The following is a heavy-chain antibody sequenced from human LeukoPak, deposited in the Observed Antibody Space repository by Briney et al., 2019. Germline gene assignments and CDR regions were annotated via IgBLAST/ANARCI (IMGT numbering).Heavy chain of an antibody. CDR2: IYYSGST. J-gene: IGHJ6*03. CDR3: ARDKDYGDYNYYYYYMDV. Sequence: GSLRLSCAASGFTFSSYWMSWVRQAPGKGLEWIGSIYYSGSTYYNPSLKSRVTISVDTSKNQFSLKLSSVTAADTAVYYCARDKDYGDYNYYYYYMDVWGKGTTVTVSS. CDR1: GFTFSSYW. V-gene: IGHV4-39*07. D-gene: IGHD4-17*01.